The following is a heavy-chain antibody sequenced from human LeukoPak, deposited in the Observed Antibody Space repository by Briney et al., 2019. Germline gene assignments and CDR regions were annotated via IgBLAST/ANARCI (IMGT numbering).Heavy chain of an antibody. CDR3: ARQAYGGNSFGAFDI. D-gene: IGHD4-23*01. CDR1: GYSFTSYW. CDR2: IYPGDSDT. V-gene: IGHV5-51*01. Sequence: GESLKISCKGSGYSFTSYWIGWVRQMPGKGLEWMGIIYPGDSDTRYSPSFQGQVTISADNSISTAYLQWSSLKASDTAMYYCARQAYGGNSFGAFDIWGQGTMVTVSS. J-gene: IGHJ3*02.